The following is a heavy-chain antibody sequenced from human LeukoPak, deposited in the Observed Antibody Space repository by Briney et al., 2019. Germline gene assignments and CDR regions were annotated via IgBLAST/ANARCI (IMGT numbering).Heavy chain of an antibody. Sequence: GGSLRLSCAASGFTFSNYAIHWVRQAPGKGLEWVASIRFNGNFYADSVKGRFTISRDNSKNTLNLQMNSLTAEDTAVYYCAKVPQGYCSGGSCYSGYFDYWGQGTLVTVSS. CDR1: GFTFSNYA. CDR2: IRFNGN. J-gene: IGHJ4*02. V-gene: IGHV3-30*02. D-gene: IGHD2-15*01. CDR3: AKVPQGYCSGGSCYSGYFDY.